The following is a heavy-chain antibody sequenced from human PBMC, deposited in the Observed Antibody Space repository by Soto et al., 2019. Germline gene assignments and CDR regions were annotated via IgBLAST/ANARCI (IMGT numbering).Heavy chain of an antibody. D-gene: IGHD3-3*01. CDR1: GVSFSGYY. CDR3: ARGRPPGYYLVGWFDP. CDR2: INHSGST. Sequence: SETLSLTCAVYGVSFSGYYWSWIRQPPGKGLEWIGEINHSGSTNYNPSLKSRITISVDTSKNQFSLKLSSVTAADTAVYYCARGRPPGYYLVGWFDPWGQGTLVTVSS. J-gene: IGHJ5*02. V-gene: IGHV4-34*01.